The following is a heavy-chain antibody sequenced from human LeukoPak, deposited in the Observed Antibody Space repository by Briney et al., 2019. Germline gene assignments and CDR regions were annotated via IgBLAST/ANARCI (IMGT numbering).Heavy chain of an antibody. CDR2: FDPEDGET. CDR1: GYTLTELS. D-gene: IGHD5-18*01. CDR3: ATGVDTAMVTGY. J-gene: IGHJ4*02. Sequence: ASVKVSCKVSGYTLTELSMHWVRQAPRKGLEWMGGFDPEDGETIYAQKFQGRVTMTEDTSTDTAYMELSSLRSEDTAVYYCATGVDTAMVTGYWGQGTLVTVSS. V-gene: IGHV1-24*01.